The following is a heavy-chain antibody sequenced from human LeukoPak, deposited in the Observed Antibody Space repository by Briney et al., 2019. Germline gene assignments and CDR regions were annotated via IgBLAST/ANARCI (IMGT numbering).Heavy chain of an antibody. CDR2: IHHTGST. CDR3: AREKGDGGVDP. CDR1: GGSIRSYY. J-gene: IGHJ5*02. V-gene: IGHV4-59*01. D-gene: IGHD2-21*01. Sequence: PSETLSLTCTVSGGSIRSYYWRWIRHPPGKGLEWIGYIHHTGSTKYNPSLKSRVTISLDTSKNQFSLNLRYLTAADTALYYCAREKGDGGVDPWGQGTLVTVSP.